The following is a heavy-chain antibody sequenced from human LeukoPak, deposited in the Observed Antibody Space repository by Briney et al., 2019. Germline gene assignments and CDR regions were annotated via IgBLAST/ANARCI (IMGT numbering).Heavy chain of an antibody. V-gene: IGHV3-30-3*01. Sequence: PGGSLRLSCAASGCTFSSYAMHWVRQAPGKGLEWVAVISYDGSNKYYADSVKGRFTISRDNSKNTLYPQMNSLRAEDTAVYYCASCDSGYRAFDIWGQGTMVTVSS. CDR1: GCTFSSYA. D-gene: IGHD3-22*01. CDR2: ISYDGSNK. J-gene: IGHJ3*02. CDR3: ASCDSGYRAFDI.